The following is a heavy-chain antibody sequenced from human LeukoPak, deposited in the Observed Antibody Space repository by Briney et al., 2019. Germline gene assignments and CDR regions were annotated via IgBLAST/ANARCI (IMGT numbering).Heavy chain of an antibody. CDR3: ARDRKGSNAVDY. CDR1: GGSISSYY. J-gene: IGHJ4*02. CDR2: IYYSGST. D-gene: IGHD3-10*01. V-gene: IGHV4-59*12. Sequence: PSETPSLTCTVSGGSISSYYWSWIRQPPGKGLEWIGYIYYSGSTKYNPSLRSRVTMSVDTPKNQFSLKLTSVTAADTAVYYCARDRKGSNAVDYWGQGTLVTVSS.